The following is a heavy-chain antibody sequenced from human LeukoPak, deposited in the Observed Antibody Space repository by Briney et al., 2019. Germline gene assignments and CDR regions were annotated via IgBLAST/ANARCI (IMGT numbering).Heavy chain of an antibody. CDR1: GGSISSGSHY. Sequence: PSQTLSLTCTVSGGSISSGSHYWSWIRQPAGKGLEWIGRIYTSGSTNYNPSLKSRVTISIDTSKNQFSLKLSSLTAADTAVYYCARDNLLVGYDFWSGYSEPRLGGWFDPWGQGTLVTVSS. D-gene: IGHD3-3*01. V-gene: IGHV4-61*02. CDR3: ARDNLLVGYDFWSGYSEPRLGGWFDP. CDR2: IYTSGST. J-gene: IGHJ5*02.